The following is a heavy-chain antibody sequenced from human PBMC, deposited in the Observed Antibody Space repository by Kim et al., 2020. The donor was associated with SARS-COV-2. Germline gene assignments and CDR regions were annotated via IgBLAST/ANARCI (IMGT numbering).Heavy chain of an antibody. Sequence: PSLKRRVTISVDTSKTQFSLKLSAVTAADTAVYYCARRSPMVRGVTSFDYWGQGTLVTVSS. D-gene: IGHD3-10*01. CDR3: ARRSPMVRGVTSFDY. J-gene: IGHJ4*02. V-gene: IGHV4-39*01.